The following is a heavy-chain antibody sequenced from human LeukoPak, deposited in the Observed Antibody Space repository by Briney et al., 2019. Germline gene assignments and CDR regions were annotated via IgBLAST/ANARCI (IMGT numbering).Heavy chain of an antibody. Sequence: SETLSLTFTVSGGSISSYYWSWIRQPAGKGLEWIGRIYTSGSTNYNPSLKSRVTISVDTSKNQFSLKLSSVTAADTAVYYCARDYTSYDSSGYPVLYFDYWGQGTLVTVSS. CDR3: ARDYTSYDSSGYPVLYFDY. D-gene: IGHD3-22*01. V-gene: IGHV4-4*07. CDR1: GGSISSYY. J-gene: IGHJ4*02. CDR2: IYTSGST.